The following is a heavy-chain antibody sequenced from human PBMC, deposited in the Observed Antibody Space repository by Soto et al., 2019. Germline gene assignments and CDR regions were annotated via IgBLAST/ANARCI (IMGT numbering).Heavy chain of an antibody. J-gene: IGHJ4*02. CDR2: IYYSGST. Sequence: SETLSLTCPVSGGSLSSYYLSWIRQPPGKGLEWIGYIYYSGSTNYNPSLKSRVTISVDTSKNQFSLKLSSVTAADTAVYYCARIGSSSWAYYFDYWGQGTLVTVSS. D-gene: IGHD6-13*01. CDR1: GGSLSSYY. V-gene: IGHV4-59*08. CDR3: ARIGSSSWAYYFDY.